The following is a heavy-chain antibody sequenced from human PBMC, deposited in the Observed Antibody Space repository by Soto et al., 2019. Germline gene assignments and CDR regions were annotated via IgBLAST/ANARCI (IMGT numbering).Heavy chain of an antibody. J-gene: IGHJ4*01. CDR1: GFTFSSYS. D-gene: IGHD1-26*01. CDR2: ISSSSNYI. CDR3: ATGVGATTWDY. V-gene: IGHV3-21*01. Sequence: GGSVRLSCAASGFTFSSYSMNWVRQAPGKGLEWVSSISSSSNYIYYADSVKGRFTISRDNAKNSLYLQMNSLRADDTAVYYCATGVGATTWDYWGHGTLVTVSS.